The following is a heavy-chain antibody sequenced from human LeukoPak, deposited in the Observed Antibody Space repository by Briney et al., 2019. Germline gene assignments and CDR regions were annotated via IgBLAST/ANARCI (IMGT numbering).Heavy chain of an antibody. Sequence: PGGSLRLSCAASGFTFSSYAMSWVRQAPGKGLEWVSAISGSGGSTYYADSVKGRFTISRDNSKNTLYLQMNSLRAEDTAVYYCAKWGLGYCSSTSCSTFDYWGQGTLVTVSS. CDR2: ISGSGGST. D-gene: IGHD2-2*02. V-gene: IGHV3-23*01. CDR3: AKWGLGYCSSTSCSTFDY. J-gene: IGHJ4*02. CDR1: GFTFSSYA.